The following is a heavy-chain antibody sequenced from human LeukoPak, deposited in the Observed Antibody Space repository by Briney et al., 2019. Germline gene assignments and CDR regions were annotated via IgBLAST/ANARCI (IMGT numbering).Heavy chain of an antibody. CDR3: AKQGLRGIKQWLYYYYYMDV. CDR2: ISGSGGST. J-gene: IGHJ6*03. CDR1: GFTFSSYA. D-gene: IGHD6-19*01. V-gene: IGHV3-23*01. Sequence: PGGSLRLSCAASGFTFSSYAMSWVRQAPGKGLEWVSAISGSGGSTYYADSVKGRFTISRDNSKNTLYLQMNSLRAEDTAVYYCAKQGLRGIKQWLYYYYYMDVWGKGTTVTVSS.